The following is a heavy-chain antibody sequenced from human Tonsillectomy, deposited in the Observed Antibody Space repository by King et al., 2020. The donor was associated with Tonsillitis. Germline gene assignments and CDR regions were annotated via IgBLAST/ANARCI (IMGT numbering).Heavy chain of an antibody. CDR3: AHADYDFFFVVNWFDP. CDR1: GFSLSTSGVG. Sequence: ITLKESGPTLVKPTQTLTLTCTFSGFSLSTSGVGVGWIRQPPGKALEWLALIYWNDDKRYSPSLKSRLTITKDTSKNQVVLTMTNMDPVDTATYYCAHADYDFFFVVNWFDPWGQGTLVTVSS. J-gene: IGHJ5*02. D-gene: IGHD3-3*01. V-gene: IGHV2-5*01. CDR2: IYWNDDK.